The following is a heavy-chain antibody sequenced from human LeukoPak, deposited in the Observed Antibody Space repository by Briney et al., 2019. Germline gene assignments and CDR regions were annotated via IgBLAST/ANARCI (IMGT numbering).Heavy chain of an antibody. V-gene: IGHV4-59*01. CDR1: GGFLSSYY. D-gene: IGHD3-9*01. CDR3: ARASAPGFYNYYGMDV. Sequence: PSETLSLTCTVSGGFLSSYYWSWIRQPPGKGLEWIGYIYYSGSTNYNPSLKSRVTISVDTSKNQFSLKLSSVTAADTAVHYCARASAPGFYNYYGMDVWGQGTTVTVSS. CDR2: IYYSGST. J-gene: IGHJ6*02.